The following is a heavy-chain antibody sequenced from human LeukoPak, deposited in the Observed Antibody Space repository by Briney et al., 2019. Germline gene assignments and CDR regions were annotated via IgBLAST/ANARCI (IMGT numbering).Heavy chain of an antibody. V-gene: IGHV4-31*03. J-gene: IGHJ4*02. CDR2: IYYSGST. D-gene: IGHD3-10*01. CDR1: GGSISSGGYY. Sequence: SETLSLTCTVSGGSISSGGYYWSWIRQHLGKGLEWIGYIYYSGSTYYSPSLKSRVTISVDTSKNQFSLKLSSVTAADTAVYYCASVDYGSGSYLSYWGQGTLVTVSS. CDR3: ASVDYGSGSYLSY.